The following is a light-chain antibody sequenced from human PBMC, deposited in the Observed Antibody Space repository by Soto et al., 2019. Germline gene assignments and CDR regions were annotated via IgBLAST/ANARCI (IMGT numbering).Light chain of an antibody. CDR1: SSDVGGYNY. V-gene: IGLV2-14*03. CDR2: DAS. J-gene: IGLJ2*01. CDR3: TSDTSTTFVV. Sequence: QSALTQPASVSGSPGQSITISCTGTSSDVGGYNYVSWYQQHPGKAPKLMIYDASNRPSGVSNRFSGSKSGNTASLTIAGLQAEDEADYYCTSDTSTTFVVFGGGTKLTVL.